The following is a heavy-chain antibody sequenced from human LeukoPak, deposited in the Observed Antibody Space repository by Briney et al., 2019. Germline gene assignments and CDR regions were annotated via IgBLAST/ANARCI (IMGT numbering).Heavy chain of an antibody. CDR2: LFHSGST. Sequence: LPETLSLTCAVSVGSLSSSNWWSWVRQPPGKGLGGIGELFHSGSTNYNTALMSRFTISVNKSKNLFSLKLSSATAADTAVYYCARATPSGDYWGQGTLVTVSS. J-gene: IGHJ4*02. CDR3: ARATPSGDY. V-gene: IGHV4-4*03. CDR1: VGSLSSSNW. D-gene: IGHD1-26*01.